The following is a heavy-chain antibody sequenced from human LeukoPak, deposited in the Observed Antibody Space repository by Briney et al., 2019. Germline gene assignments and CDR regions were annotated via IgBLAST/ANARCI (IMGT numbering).Heavy chain of an antibody. CDR2: IYYSGST. J-gene: IGHJ4*02. D-gene: IGHD6-13*01. V-gene: IGHV4-59*01. Sequence: SETLSLTCTVSGGSISSYYWSWIRQPPGKGLEWIGYIYYSGSTNYNPSLKSRVTISVDTSKNHFSLKLSSVAAADTAVYYCARGGSSWTSVRYFDYWGQGTLVTVSS. CDR1: GGSISSYY. CDR3: ARGGSSWTSVRYFDY.